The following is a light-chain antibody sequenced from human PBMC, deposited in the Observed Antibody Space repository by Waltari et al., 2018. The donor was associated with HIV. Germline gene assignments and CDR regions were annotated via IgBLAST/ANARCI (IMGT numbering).Light chain of an antibody. V-gene: IGKV4-1*01. CDR3: QQSYSPPLT. Sequence: DIVMTQSPDSLAVSLGERAAINCKSSQSVFYSSDNKNYLAWYQQRPGQPPKLLIYWASTRESGVPDRFSGSGSGTDFTLTISSLQAEDVAVYYCQQSYSPPLTFGGGTKVEIK. J-gene: IGKJ4*01. CDR1: QSVFYSSDNKNY. CDR2: WAS.